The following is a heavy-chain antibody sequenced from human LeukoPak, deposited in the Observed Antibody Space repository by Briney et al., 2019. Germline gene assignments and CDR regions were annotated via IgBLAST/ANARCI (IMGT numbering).Heavy chain of an antibody. CDR3: ARVVAAHIDY. D-gene: IGHD6-6*01. CDR1: GFTFSSYS. J-gene: IGHJ4*02. Sequence: GGSLRLSCAASGFTFSSYSMNWVRQAPGKGLEWVSSISSSSSYIYYADSVKGRFTIPRDNAKNSLYLQMNSLRAEDTAVYYCARVVAAHIDYWGQGTLVAVSS. CDR2: ISSSSSYI. V-gene: IGHV3-21*01.